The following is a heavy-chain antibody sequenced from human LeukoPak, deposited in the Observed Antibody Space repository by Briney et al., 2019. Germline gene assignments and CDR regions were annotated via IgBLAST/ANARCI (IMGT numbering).Heavy chain of an antibody. CDR2: ISSSSSTI. CDR3: ARGRSVEWFGGAKFDY. V-gene: IGHV3-48*01. J-gene: IGHJ4*02. D-gene: IGHD3-10*01. CDR1: GFTFSSYS. Sequence: GGSLRLSCAASGFTFSSYSMNWVRQAPGKGLEWVSYISSSSSTIYYADSVKGRFTISRDNAKNSLYLQMNSLRAEDTAVYYCARGRSVEWFGGAKFDYWGQGTLVTVSS.